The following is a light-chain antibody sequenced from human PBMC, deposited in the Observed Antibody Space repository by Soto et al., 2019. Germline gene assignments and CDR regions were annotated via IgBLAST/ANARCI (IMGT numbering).Light chain of an antibody. CDR2: GAS. J-gene: IGKJ5*01. CDR1: QSVSSSY. V-gene: IGKV3-20*01. Sequence: EIVLTQSPGTLSLSPGERATLSCRASQSVSSSYLAWYQQKPGQAPRLLIYGASSRATGIPDRFIDSGSGTDFTLTISRLEPEDFAVYYCQLYGSSITFGQGTRLEIK. CDR3: QLYGSSIT.